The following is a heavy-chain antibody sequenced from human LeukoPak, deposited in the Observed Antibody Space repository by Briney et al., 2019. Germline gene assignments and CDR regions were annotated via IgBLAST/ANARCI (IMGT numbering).Heavy chain of an antibody. Sequence: PSETLSLTRAVYGGSFSGYYWSWIPQPPGKGLEWIGEINHSGSTNYNPSLTSGVTISVEKSKKQYSLKLSSVTAADTAVYYCAREGGGYCSSTSCLPNWFDPWGQGTLVTVSS. J-gene: IGHJ5*02. V-gene: IGHV4-34*01. D-gene: IGHD2-2*03. CDR1: GGSFSGYY. CDR3: AREGGGYCSSTSCLPNWFDP. CDR2: INHSGST.